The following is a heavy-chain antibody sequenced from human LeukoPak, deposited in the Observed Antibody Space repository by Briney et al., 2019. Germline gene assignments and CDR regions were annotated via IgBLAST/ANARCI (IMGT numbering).Heavy chain of an antibody. CDR2: INAGNGNT. D-gene: IGHD6-6*01. Sequence: GASVKVSCKASGYTFTSYAMHWVRQAPRQRLEWMGWINAGNGNTKYSQKFQGRVTITRDTSASTAYMELSSLRSEDTAVYYCAAVGWEYSSSPLPMDVWGQGTTVTVSS. CDR3: AAVGWEYSSSPLPMDV. V-gene: IGHV1-3*01. CDR1: GYTFTSYA. J-gene: IGHJ6*02.